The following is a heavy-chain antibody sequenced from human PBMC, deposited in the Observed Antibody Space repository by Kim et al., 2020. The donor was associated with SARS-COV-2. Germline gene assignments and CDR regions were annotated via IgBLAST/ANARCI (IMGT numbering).Heavy chain of an antibody. CDR3: ARGSTARDWFDP. Sequence: SETLSLTCAVYGGSFSGYYWSWIRQPPGKGLEWIGEINHSGSTNYNPSLKSRVTISVDTSKNQFSLKLSSVTAADTAVYYCARGSTARDWFDPWGQGTLVTVSS. CDR2: INHSGST. V-gene: IGHV4-34*01. D-gene: IGHD5-18*01. CDR1: GGSFSGYY. J-gene: IGHJ5*02.